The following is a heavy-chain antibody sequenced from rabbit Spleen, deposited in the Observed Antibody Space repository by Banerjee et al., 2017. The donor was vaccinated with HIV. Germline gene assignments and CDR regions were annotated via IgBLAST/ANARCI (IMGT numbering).Heavy chain of an antibody. V-gene: IGHV1S40*01. CDR1: GFSFSTSDC. J-gene: IGHJ4*01. CDR3: ASGYSDIYFSL. Sequence: QSLEESGGDLVKPGASLTLTCKASGFSFSTSDCMSWVRQAPGKGPEWIACIYTGSRGSIYYASWAKGQFTITKTSSTTVTLQMTSLTAADTATYFCASGYSDIYFSLWGQGTLVTVS. CDR2: IYTGSRGSI. D-gene: IGHD1-1*01.